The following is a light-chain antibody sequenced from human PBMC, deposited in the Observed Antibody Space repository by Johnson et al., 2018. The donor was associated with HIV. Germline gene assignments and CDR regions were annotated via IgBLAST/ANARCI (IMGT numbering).Light chain of an antibody. J-gene: IGLJ1*01. CDR2: EKN. CDR3: GTWDSSLSAHFV. Sequence: SVLTQPPSVSAAPGQKVTISCSGSTSNIGNNYVSWYQQLPGTAPKLLIYEKNKRPSEIPDRFAASKSGTSATLVITGLHTWDEADYYCGTWDSSLSAHFVFRTGTMVTV. V-gene: IGLV1-51*02. CDR1: TSNIGNNY.